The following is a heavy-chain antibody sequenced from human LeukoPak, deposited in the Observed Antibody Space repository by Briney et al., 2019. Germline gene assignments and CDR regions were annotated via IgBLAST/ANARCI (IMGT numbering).Heavy chain of an antibody. D-gene: IGHD3-16*02. Sequence: GGSLRLSCAASGFTFSSYAMSWVRQAPGKGLEWVSAISGSGGSTYYADSVKGRFTISRDNSKNTLYLQMNSLRAEDTAVYYCAKDMYDYVWGSYPQGNAFDIWGQGTMVTVSS. CDR2: ISGSGGST. CDR1: GFTFSSYA. J-gene: IGHJ3*02. CDR3: AKDMYDYVWGSYPQGNAFDI. V-gene: IGHV3-23*01.